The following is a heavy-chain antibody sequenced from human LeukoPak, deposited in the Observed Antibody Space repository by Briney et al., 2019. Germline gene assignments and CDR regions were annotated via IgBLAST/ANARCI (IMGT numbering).Heavy chain of an antibody. J-gene: IGHJ6*02. CDR2: ISAYNGNT. CDR1: GSTFTSYG. V-gene: IGHV1-18*01. D-gene: IGHD3-22*01. CDR3: ARETYPGITMIVVVTYGMDV. Sequence: ASVKLSCTASGSTFTSYGIRWMRHPPAQGLEWMGWISAYNGNTNYAQKLQGRVTMTTDTSTSTDYMELRSLRSDDTAVYYCARETYPGITMIVVVTYGMDVWGQGTTVTVSS.